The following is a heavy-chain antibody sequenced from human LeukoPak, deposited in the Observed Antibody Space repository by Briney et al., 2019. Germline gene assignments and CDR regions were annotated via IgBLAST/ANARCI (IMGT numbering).Heavy chain of an antibody. CDR3: ARESPGGYYVDY. Sequence: GRSLRLSCAASGFTFSSYGMHWVRQAPGKGLEWVAVIWYDGSNKYYADSVKGRFTISRDNSKNTLYLQMNSLRAEDTAVYYCARESPGGYYVDYWGQGTLVTVSS. V-gene: IGHV3-33*01. CDR2: IWYDGSNK. D-gene: IGHD3-22*01. J-gene: IGHJ4*02. CDR1: GFTFSSYG.